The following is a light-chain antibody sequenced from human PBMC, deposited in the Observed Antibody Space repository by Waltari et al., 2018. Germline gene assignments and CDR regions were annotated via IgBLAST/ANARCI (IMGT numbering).Light chain of an antibody. V-gene: IGLV3-25*03. CDR3: QSTDNSGTYVV. J-gene: IGLJ2*01. CDR1: ALSRQY. CDR2: KDT. Sequence: SYELTQPPSVSVSPGQTARITCSGDALSRQYSFWYQQRSGQAPVLVIYKDTEMPSGIPERFSGSSSGTRVTLNISGVPAQDESDYYCQSTDNSGTYVVFGGGTKLTVL.